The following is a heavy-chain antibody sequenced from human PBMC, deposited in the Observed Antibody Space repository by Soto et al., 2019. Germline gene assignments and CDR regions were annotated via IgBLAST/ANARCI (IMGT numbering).Heavy chain of an antibody. J-gene: IGHJ6*02. CDR3: TRKRFGMDV. V-gene: IGHV3-7*03. Sequence: GGSLRLSCAASGFTFSNSWMSWVRPAPGKGLEWVANIKEDGSGKDYVDPVKGRFTITRDNAKNSLYLQMNNLRAEDTAVYFCTRKRFGMDVWGQGTTVTVSS. CDR1: GFTFSNSW. CDR2: IKEDGSGK.